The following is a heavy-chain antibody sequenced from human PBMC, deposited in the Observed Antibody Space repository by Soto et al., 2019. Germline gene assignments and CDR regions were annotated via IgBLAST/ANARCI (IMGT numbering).Heavy chain of an antibody. V-gene: IGHV3-9*01. CDR1: GFTFDDYA. CDR3: AKADYYGMDV. J-gene: IGHJ6*02. CDR2: ISWNSGNI. Sequence: EVQLVESGGGLVQPGRSLRLSCATSGFTFDDYAMHWVRQAPGKGLEWVSGISWNSGNIDYADSVKGRFTISRDNAKNSLYLQMNSLRDEDTALYYCAKADYYGMDVWGQGTTVTVSS.